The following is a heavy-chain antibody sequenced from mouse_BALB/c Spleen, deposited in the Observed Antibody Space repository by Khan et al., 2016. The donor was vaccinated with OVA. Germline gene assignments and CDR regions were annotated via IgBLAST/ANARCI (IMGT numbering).Heavy chain of an antibody. CDR1: GYSITTDYA. CDR2: ISYSGNT. V-gene: IGHV3-2*02. Sequence: VQLQQSGPGLVKPSQSLSLTCTVTGYSITTDYAWNWIRQFPGSKLEWMGHISYSGNTKYNPSLKSRISITRDTSKNQFFLQLKSVTTEDTARYYCARIDGGDFDYWGQGTTLTVSS. D-gene: IGHD2-3*01. CDR3: ARIDGGDFDY. J-gene: IGHJ2*01.